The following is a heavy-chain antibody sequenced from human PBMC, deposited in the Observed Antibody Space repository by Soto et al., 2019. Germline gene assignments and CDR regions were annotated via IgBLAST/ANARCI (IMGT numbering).Heavy chain of an antibody. CDR2: IIPIFGTG. Sequence: VASVKVSCKASGGTFSSYAISWVRQAPGQGLEWMGGIIPIFGTGNYAQKFQGRVTITADKSTSTAYMELSSLRSEDTAVYYCARGPMIVVAFDYWGQGTLVTVSS. V-gene: IGHV1-69*06. D-gene: IGHD3-22*01. CDR3: ARGPMIVVAFDY. CDR1: GGTFSSYA. J-gene: IGHJ4*02.